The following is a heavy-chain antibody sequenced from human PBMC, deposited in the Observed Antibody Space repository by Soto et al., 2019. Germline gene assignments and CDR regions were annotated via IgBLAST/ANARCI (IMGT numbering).Heavy chain of an antibody. CDR3: ARGGSYYAQ. V-gene: IGHV1-2*02. CDR1: GNTHTIYL. J-gene: IGHJ4*02. Sequence: QVEMVQSGAEVKQPVASVRVSCKASGNTHTIYLIHWLRQAPGQGLEWMGWINSGSGGANDAPRFQGRVSMTRDRSSATAFMDLSGLRSDDTAVYYCARGGSYYAQWGQGTLVTVSS. D-gene: IGHD3-10*01. CDR2: INSGSGGA.